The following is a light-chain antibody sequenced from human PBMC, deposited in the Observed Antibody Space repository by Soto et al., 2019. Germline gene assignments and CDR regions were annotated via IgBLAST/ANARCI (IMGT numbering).Light chain of an antibody. CDR2: EVT. Sequence: QSALTQPPSASGSPGQSVTISCTGTSSDVGGYNYVSWYQQHPGKAPKLIIYEVTKRPSGVPDRFSGSKSGNTASLTVSGLQGEDEADYYCSSYAGSNIGVFGGGTKLTVL. CDR3: SSYAGSNIGV. V-gene: IGLV2-8*01. J-gene: IGLJ2*01. CDR1: SSDVGGYNY.